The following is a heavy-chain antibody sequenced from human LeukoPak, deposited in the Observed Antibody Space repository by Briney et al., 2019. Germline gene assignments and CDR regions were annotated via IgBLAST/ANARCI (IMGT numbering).Heavy chain of an antibody. D-gene: IGHD3-22*01. CDR1: GFTFSSYW. J-gene: IGHJ4*02. CDR3: ARSGSKYYYDSSGRMNFDY. CDR2: IKQDGSEK. Sequence: PGGSLRLSCAASGFTFSSYWMSWVRQAPGKGLEWVANIKQDGSEKYYVDSVKGRFTISRDNAKNSLYLQMNSLRAEDTAVYYCARSGSKYYYDSSGRMNFDYWGQGTLVTVSS. V-gene: IGHV3-7*01.